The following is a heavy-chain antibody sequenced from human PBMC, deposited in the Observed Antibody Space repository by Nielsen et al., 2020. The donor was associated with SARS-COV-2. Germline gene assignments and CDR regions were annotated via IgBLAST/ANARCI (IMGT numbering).Heavy chain of an antibody. D-gene: IGHD3-10*01. V-gene: IGHV4-4*07. J-gene: IGHJ1*01. Sequence: SETLSLTCTVSGGSISSYYWSWIRQPAGKGLEWIGRIYTSGSTNYNPSLKSRVTISVDTSKNQFSLKLSSVTAADTAVYYCARADYYGSGSYYNFQHWGQGTLVTVSS. CDR3: ARADYYGSGSYYNFQH. CDR1: GGSISSYY. CDR2: IYTSGST.